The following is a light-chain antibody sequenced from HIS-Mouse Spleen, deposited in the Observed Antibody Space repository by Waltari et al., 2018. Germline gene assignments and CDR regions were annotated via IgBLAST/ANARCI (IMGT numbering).Light chain of an antibody. CDR3: QQYYSTPT. V-gene: IGKV4-1*01. CDR2: WAS. J-gene: IGKJ4*01. Sequence: DIVMTQSPDSLAVSLGERATTHCKSSQSVLYSSNNKNYLAWYQQKPGQPPKLLIYWASTRESGVPDRFSGSGSGTDFTLTISSLQAEDVAVYYCQQYYSTPTFGGGTKVEIK. CDR1: QSVLYSSNNKNY.